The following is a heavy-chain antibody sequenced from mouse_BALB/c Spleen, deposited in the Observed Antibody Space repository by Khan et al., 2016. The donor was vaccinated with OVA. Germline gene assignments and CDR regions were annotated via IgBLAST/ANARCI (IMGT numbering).Heavy chain of an antibody. Sequence: QVQLKQSGPGLVQPSQSLSITCTVSGFSLNNYSVHWVRQSPGKGLEWLGVIWSAGSTDYNAAFISRLTISKDNSRSKVFFKMNSLHPNDTSIYYWARRGDDDGRGALFAGWSQGALVTVSA. CDR3: ARRGDDDGRGALFAG. V-gene: IGHV2-2*02. CDR2: IWSAGST. J-gene: IGHJ3*01. D-gene: IGHD2-4*01. CDR1: GFSLNNYS.